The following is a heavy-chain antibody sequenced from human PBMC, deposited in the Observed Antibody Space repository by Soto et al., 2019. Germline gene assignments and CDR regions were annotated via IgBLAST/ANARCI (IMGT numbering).Heavy chain of an antibody. J-gene: IGHJ6*02. CDR3: ARAYGSGSYYRDYYYYGMDV. V-gene: IGHV1-69*13. D-gene: IGHD3-10*01. Sequence: EASVKVSCKASGGTFSSYAISWVRQAPGQGLEWMGGIIPIFGTANYAQKFQGRVTITADESTSTAYMELSSLRSEDTAVYYCARAYGSGSYYRDYYYYGMDVWGQGTTVTVSS. CDR2: IIPIFGTA. CDR1: GGTFSSYA.